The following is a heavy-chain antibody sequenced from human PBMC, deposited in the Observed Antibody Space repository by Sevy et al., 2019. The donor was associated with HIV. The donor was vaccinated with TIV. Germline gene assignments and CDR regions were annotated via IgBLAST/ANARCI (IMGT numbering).Heavy chain of an antibody. V-gene: IGHV4-59*01. CDR3: ARLVVRSCPSVGWFDP. CDR2: IYYSGST. J-gene: IGHJ5*02. Sequence: SETLSLTCTVSGGSISSYYWSWIRQPPGKGLEWIGYIYYSGSTNYNPSLKSRVTISVDTSKNQFSLKLSSVTAADTAVYYCARLVVRSCPSVGWFDPWGQGTLVTVSS. CDR1: GGSISSYY. D-gene: IGHD4-17*01.